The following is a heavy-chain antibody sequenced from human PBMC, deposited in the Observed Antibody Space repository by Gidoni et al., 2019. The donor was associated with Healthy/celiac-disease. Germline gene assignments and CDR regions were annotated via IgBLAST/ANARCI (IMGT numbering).Heavy chain of an antibody. CDR1: GGSVSSGSYY. CDR2: IYYSGST. J-gene: IGHJ4*02. D-gene: IGHD2-15*01. CDR3: ARGVANGY. V-gene: IGHV4-61*01. Sequence: QVQLQESGPGLVTPSETLSLTCTVSGGSVSSGSYYWSWIRQPPGKGLEWIGYIYYSGSTNYNPSLKSRVTISVDTSKNQFSLKLSSVTAADTAVYYCARGVANGYWGQGTLVTVSS.